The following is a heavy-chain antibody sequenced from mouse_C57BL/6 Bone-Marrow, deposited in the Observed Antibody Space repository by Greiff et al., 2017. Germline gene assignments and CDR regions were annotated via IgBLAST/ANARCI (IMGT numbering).Heavy chain of an antibody. CDR3: AIKGTLRYYAMDY. V-gene: IGHV1-74*01. D-gene: IGHD1-1*01. Sequence: VQLQQSGAELVKPGASVKVSCKASGYTFTSYWMHWVKQRPGQGLEWIGRIHPSDSDTNYNQKFKGKATLTVDKSSSTAYMQLSSLTSEDSAVYYCAIKGTLRYYAMDYWGQGTSVTVSS. J-gene: IGHJ4*01. CDR2: IHPSDSDT. CDR1: GYTFTSYW.